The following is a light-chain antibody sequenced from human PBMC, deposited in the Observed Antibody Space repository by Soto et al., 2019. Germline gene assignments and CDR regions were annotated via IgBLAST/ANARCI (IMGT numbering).Light chain of an antibody. J-gene: IGLJ3*02. V-gene: IGLV2-8*01. CDR2: EVT. CDR1: SSDVGGYNY. CDR3: SSYAASNNFYFV. Sequence: QPALTQPPSASGSPGQSVTISCTGTSSDVGGYNYVSWYQQYPGRAPKLMIYEVTKRPSGVPDRFSGSKSGNTASLTVSGLQAEDEADYYCSSYAASNNFYFVFGGGXKVTVL.